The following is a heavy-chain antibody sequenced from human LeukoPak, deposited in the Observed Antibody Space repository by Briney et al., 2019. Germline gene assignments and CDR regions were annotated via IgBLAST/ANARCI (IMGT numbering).Heavy chain of an antibody. V-gene: IGHV4-34*01. J-gene: IGHJ4*02. Sequence: SETLSLTCAVYGGSFSGYYWSWIRQPPGKGLEWIGEINHSGSTNYNPSLKSRVTISVDTSKNQFSLKLSSVTAADTAVYYCARHHYHSSGYYFVDYWGQGTLVTVSS. CDR3: ARHHYHSSGYYFVDY. CDR2: INHSGST. CDR1: GGSFSGYY. D-gene: IGHD3-22*01.